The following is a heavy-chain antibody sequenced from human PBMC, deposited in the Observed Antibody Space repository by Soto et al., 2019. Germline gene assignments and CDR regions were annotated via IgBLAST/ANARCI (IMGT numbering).Heavy chain of an antibody. V-gene: IGHV3-23*01. CDR2: ISGSGGST. D-gene: IGHD3-3*01. CDR3: AKDRAPKGFTYYDFWSGYAYGMDV. Sequence: LSLSCAASGFTFSSYAMSWVRQAPGKGLEWVSAISGSGGSTYYADSVKGRFTISRDNSKNTLYLQMNSLRAEDTAVYYCAKDRAPKGFTYYDFWSGYAYGMDVWGQGTTVTVSS. CDR1: GFTFSSYA. J-gene: IGHJ6*02.